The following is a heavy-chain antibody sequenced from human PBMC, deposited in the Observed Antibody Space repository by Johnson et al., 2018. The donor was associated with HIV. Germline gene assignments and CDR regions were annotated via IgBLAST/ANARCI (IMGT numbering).Heavy chain of an antibody. D-gene: IGHD1-26*01. J-gene: IGHJ3*02. CDR2: ISSNGGST. CDR1: GFTFSSYW. V-gene: IGHV3-64*01. Sequence: VQLVESGGGVVQPGRSLRLSCAASGFTFSSYWMHWVRQAPGKGLEYVSAISSNGGSTYYANSVKGRFTISRDNAKNSLYLQMNSLRAEDTAVYYCAKGASGSSGGAFDIWGQGTMFTVSS. CDR3: AKGASGSSGGAFDI.